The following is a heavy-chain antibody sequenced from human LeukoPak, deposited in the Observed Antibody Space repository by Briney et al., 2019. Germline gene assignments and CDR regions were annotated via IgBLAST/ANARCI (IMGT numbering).Heavy chain of an antibody. D-gene: IGHD6-19*01. J-gene: IGHJ3*02. Sequence: GGSLRLSCAASGFTFDDYAMHWVRHAPGKGLEWVSGISGNSGTIGYADSVKGRFTISRDNAKNSLFLQMNSLRVEDTALYYCAKDSLAVAGTVSAFGIWGQGTMVTVSS. CDR2: ISGNSGTI. V-gene: IGHV3-9*01. CDR1: GFTFDDYA. CDR3: AKDSLAVAGTVSAFGI.